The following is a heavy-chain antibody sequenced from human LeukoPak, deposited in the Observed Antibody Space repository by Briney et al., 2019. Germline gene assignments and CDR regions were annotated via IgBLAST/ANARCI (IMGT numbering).Heavy chain of an antibody. Sequence: GGSLRLSCAASGFTVSSNYMSWVRQAPGKGLEWVSVIYSGGSTYYADSVKGRFTISRDNSKNTLYLQMNSLRAEDTAVYYCARAAYYGSGNDYWGQGTLVTVSS. CDR2: IYSGGST. CDR1: GFTVSSNY. CDR3: ARAAYYGSGNDY. V-gene: IGHV3-53*01. J-gene: IGHJ4*02. D-gene: IGHD3-10*01.